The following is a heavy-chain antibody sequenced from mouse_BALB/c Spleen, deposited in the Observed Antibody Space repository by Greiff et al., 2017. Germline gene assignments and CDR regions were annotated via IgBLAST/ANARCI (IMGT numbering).Heavy chain of an antibody. CDR3: ARPTVVAPMDY. Sequence: VKLQESGPGLVQPSQSLSITCTVSGFSLTSYGVHWVRQSPGKGLEWLGVIWSGGSTDYNAAFISRLSISKDNSKSQVFFKMNSLQANDTAIYYCARPTVVAPMDYWGQGTSVTVAS. CDR1: GFSLTSYG. CDR2: IWSGGST. D-gene: IGHD1-1*01. J-gene: IGHJ4*01. V-gene: IGHV2-2*02.